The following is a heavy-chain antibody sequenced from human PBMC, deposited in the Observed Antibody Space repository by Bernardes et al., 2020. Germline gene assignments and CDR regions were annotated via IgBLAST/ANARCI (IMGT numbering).Heavy chain of an antibody. CDR1: GGSISSSSYY. Sequence: SETLSRTCTVSGGSISSSSYYWGWIRQPPGKGLEWIGSIYYSGSTYYNPSLKSRVTISVDTSKNQFSLKLSSVTAADTAVYYCARHTSEDYGDLDWFDPWGQGTLVTVSS. V-gene: IGHV4-39*01. CDR3: ARHTSEDYGDLDWFDP. D-gene: IGHD4-17*01. J-gene: IGHJ5*02. CDR2: IYYSGST.